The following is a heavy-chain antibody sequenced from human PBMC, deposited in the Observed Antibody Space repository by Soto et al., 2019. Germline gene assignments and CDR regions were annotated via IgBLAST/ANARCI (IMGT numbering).Heavy chain of an antibody. V-gene: IGHV3-30*18. D-gene: IGHD3-10*01. CDR2: ISYDGSNK. Sequence: PGGSLRLSCAASGFTFSSYGMHWVRQAPGKGLEWVAVISYDGSNKYYADSVKGRFTISRDNSKNTLYLQMNSLRAEDTAVYYCAKEEFSGVGSYYFDYWGQGTLVTVSS. J-gene: IGHJ4*02. CDR1: GFTFSSYG. CDR3: AKEEFSGVGSYYFDY.